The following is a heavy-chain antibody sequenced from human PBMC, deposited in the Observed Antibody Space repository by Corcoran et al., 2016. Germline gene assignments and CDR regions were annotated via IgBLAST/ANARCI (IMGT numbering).Heavy chain of an antibody. J-gene: IGHJ4*02. V-gene: IGHV3-48*04. D-gene: IGHD6-13*01. Sequence: EVQLVESGGGLVKPGGSLRLSCVASGFTFSNAWMSWVRQAPGKGLEWVSYISSSSSTIYYADSVKGRFTISRDNAKNSLYLQMNSLRAEDTAVYYCARGDTGYSSSWGFDYWGQGTLVTVSS. CDR2: ISSSSSTI. CDR1: GFTFSNAW. CDR3: ARGDTGYSSSWGFDY.